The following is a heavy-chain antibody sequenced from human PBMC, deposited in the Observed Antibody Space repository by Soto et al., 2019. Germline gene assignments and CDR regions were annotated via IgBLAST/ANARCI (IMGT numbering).Heavy chain of an antibody. D-gene: IGHD3-22*01. Sequence: PSETLSLTCTVSGGSISSSSYYWGWIRQPPGKGLEWIGNIYYSGSTYYNPSLKSRVTISVDTSKNQFSLKLSSVTAADTAVYYCARAAYYYDSSGYYPGDYWGQGSLVTVSS. V-gene: IGHV4-39*01. J-gene: IGHJ4*02. CDR1: GGSISSSSYY. CDR3: ARAAYYYDSSGYYPGDY. CDR2: IYYSGST.